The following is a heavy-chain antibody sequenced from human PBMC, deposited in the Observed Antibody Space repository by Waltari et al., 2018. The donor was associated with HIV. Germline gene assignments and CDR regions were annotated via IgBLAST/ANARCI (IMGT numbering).Heavy chain of an antibody. CDR2: INKDGSGE. CDR1: GFTFGDYW. Sequence: EVQLVESGGGLVQPGGSLRLSCAVSGFTFGDYWMIGVRQARGGGWEWVASINKDGSGEYYGDAVKGRFTISRDNAKNSRYLQVNSLRIEDTAVYYCARDPTRRFDYWGQGTLVSVSS. J-gene: IGHJ4*02. CDR3: ARDPTRRFDY. V-gene: IGHV3-7*01.